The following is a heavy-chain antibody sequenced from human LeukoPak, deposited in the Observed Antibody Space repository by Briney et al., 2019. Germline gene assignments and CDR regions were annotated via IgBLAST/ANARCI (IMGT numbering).Heavy chain of an antibody. CDR2: ISAFNGNT. Sequence: GASVKVSCKASGYIFTSYGVSWVRQAPGQGLEWMGWISAFNGNTNYAQKFRGRVTMTTEASTSTAYMELRSLRSDDTAVYYCARGGSNQLWDFDYWGQGTLVTVSS. D-gene: IGHD5-18*01. CDR3: ARGGSNQLWDFDY. CDR1: GYIFTSYG. J-gene: IGHJ4*02. V-gene: IGHV1-18*01.